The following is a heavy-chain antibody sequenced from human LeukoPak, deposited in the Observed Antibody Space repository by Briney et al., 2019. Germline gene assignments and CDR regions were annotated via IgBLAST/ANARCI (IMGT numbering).Heavy chain of an antibody. V-gene: IGHV5-51*01. Sequence: GESLKLSCMGSGYSFTSYWIGWVRQMPGKGLEWMGIIYPGDSDTRYSPSFQGQVTISADKSISTAYLQWSSLKASDTAKYYFARPHYYDSSGYYFDYWGQGTLVTVSS. CDR1: GYSFTSYW. CDR2: IYPGDSDT. D-gene: IGHD3-22*01. CDR3: ARPHYYDSSGYYFDY. J-gene: IGHJ4*02.